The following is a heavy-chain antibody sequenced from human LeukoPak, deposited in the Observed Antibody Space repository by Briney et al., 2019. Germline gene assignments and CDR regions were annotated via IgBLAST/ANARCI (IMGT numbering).Heavy chain of an antibody. Sequence: PGGSLRLSCAASGFTVSSNYMSWVRQAPGKGLEWVSVIYSGGSTYYADSVKGRFTISRDNSKNTLYLQMNSLRAEDTAVYYCARDQSSSWTFDYWGQGTRVTVS. CDR3: ARDQSSSWTFDY. J-gene: IGHJ4*02. CDR1: GFTVSSNY. D-gene: IGHD6-13*01. CDR2: IYSGGST. V-gene: IGHV3-66*01.